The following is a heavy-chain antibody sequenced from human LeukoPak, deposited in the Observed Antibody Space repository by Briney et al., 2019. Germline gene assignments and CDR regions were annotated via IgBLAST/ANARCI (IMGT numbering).Heavy chain of an antibody. CDR3: AKDGPVWLQGTRPFDY. D-gene: IGHD5-24*01. CDR2: ISGSGGTT. CDR1: GFTFNNYV. V-gene: IGHV3-23*01. J-gene: IGHJ4*02. Sequence: PGGSLRLSCAASGFTFNNYVMIWVRQAPGKGLEGVSGISGSGGTTYDADSVKGRFTISRDNSKNTLYLEMNSLRAEDTAVYYCAKDGPVWLQGTRPFDYWGQGTLVSVSS.